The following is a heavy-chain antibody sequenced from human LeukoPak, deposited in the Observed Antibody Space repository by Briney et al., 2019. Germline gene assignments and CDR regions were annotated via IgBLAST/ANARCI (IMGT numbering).Heavy chain of an antibody. D-gene: IGHD4-11*01. CDR2: INSDGSVT. V-gene: IGHV3-74*01. CDR1: GFTFSAYW. J-gene: IGHJ3*01. CDR3: ARRWQSNQGDAFDF. Sequence: GGSLRLSCAASGFTFSAYWMNWVRQVPGKGLVWVSHINSDGSVTNYADSVKGRFTISRDSAKNTLYLQVSSLRAEDTAVYYCARRWQSNQGDAFDFWGQGTMVTVSS.